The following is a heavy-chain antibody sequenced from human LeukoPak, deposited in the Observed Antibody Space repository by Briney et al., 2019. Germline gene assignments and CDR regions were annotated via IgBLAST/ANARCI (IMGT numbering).Heavy chain of an antibody. D-gene: IGHD5-24*01. J-gene: IGHJ4*02. CDR2: ISYDGSNK. CDR1: GFTFSSYG. V-gene: IGHV3-30*18. Sequence: GGSLRLSCAASGFTFSSYGMHWVRQAPGTGLEWVAVISYDGSNKYYADSVKGRFTISRDNSKNTLSLQMNSLRAEDTAVYYCAKDWMATTPPFDYWGQGTLVTVSS. CDR3: AKDWMATTPPFDY.